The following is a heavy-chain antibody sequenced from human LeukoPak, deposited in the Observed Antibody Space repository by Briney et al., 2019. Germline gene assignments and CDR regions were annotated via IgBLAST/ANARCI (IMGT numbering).Heavy chain of an antibody. J-gene: IGHJ4*02. CDR3: ARDRGKGQLLLEG. CDR2: IYYSGST. Sequence: PSQTLSLTCTVSGGSISSGDYYWSWIRQPPGKGLEWIGYIYYSGSTYYNPSLKSRVTISVDTSKNQFSLKLSSVTAADTAVYYCARDRGKGQLLLEGRGQGTLVTVSS. D-gene: IGHD2-15*01. V-gene: IGHV4-30-4*01. CDR1: GGSISSGDYY.